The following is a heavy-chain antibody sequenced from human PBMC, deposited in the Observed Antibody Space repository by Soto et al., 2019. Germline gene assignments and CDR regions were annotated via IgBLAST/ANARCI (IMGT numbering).Heavy chain of an antibody. CDR3: ARLRSSDTPDDGMDV. Sequence: PGESMKISCKGSGYSFTSYWIGWVRQMPGKGLEWMGIIYPGDSDTRYSPSFQGQVTISADKSISTAYLQWSSLKASDTAMYYCARLRSSDTPDDGMDVWGQGTTVTVSS. J-gene: IGHJ6*02. CDR1: GYSFTSYW. CDR2: IYPGDSDT. V-gene: IGHV5-51*01. D-gene: IGHD6-25*01.